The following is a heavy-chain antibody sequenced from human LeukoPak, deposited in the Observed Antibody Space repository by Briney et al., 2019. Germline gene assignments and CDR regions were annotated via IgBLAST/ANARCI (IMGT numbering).Heavy chain of an antibody. CDR1: GGSISSYY. CDR2: IYYSGST. V-gene: IGHV4-39*01. Sequence: SETLSLTCTVSGGSISSYYWGWIRQPPGKGLEWIGSIYYSGSTYYNPSLKSRVTISVDTSKNQFSLKLSSVTAADTAVYYCARYEENSGWYSYYFDYWGQGTLVTVSS. J-gene: IGHJ4*02. D-gene: IGHD6-19*01. CDR3: ARYEENSGWYSYYFDY.